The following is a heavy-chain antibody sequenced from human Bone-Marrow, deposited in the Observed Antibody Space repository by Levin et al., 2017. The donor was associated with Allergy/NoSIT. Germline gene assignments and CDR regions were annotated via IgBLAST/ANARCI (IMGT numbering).Heavy chain of an antibody. CDR1: GFTFSRYA. CDR2: ISYSGTKK. CDR3: ARDLNDYGDNIGFYNFYGMDV. J-gene: IGHJ6*02. Sequence: GGSLRLSCAASGFTFSRYAMHWVRQAPGKGLEWVAVISYSGTKKYYEDSVKGRFTISRDTSKNTLSLQMNSLRAEDTAVYYCARDLNDYGDNIGFYNFYGMDVWGQGTTVTVSS. D-gene: IGHD4-17*01. V-gene: IGHV3-30*04.